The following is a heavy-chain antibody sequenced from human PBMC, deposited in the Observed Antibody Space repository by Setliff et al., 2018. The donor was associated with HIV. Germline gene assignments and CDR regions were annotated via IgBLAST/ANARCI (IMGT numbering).Heavy chain of an antibody. V-gene: IGHV4-4*07. J-gene: IGHJ6*03. CDR1: GGSISSYY. Sequence: SETLSLTCTVSGGSISSYYWSWIRQPAGKGLEWIGRFYTSGSTNYNPSLKSRVTISINTSKNQFSLRLSSVTAADTAVYYCARDRDIVVVPASPQGYYYYMDVWGKGTTVTVLL. CDR2: FYTSGST. D-gene: IGHD2-2*01. CDR3: ARDRDIVVVPASPQGYYYYMDV.